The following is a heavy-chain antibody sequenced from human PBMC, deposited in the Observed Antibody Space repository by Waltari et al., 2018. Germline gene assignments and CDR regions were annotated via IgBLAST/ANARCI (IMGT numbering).Heavy chain of an antibody. V-gene: IGHV1-18*01. CDR3: ARLDYSNRLDY. J-gene: IGHJ4*02. CDR2: ISAYNGNT. CDR1: GNTVTSYG. D-gene: IGHD4-4*01. Sequence: QVQLVQSGAEVKKPGASVKVCCKASGNTVTSYGISWGRRAPGQGLEWMGWISAYNGNTNYAQKLQGRVTMTTDTSTSTAYMELRSLRSDDTAVYYCARLDYSNRLDYWGQGTLVTVSS.